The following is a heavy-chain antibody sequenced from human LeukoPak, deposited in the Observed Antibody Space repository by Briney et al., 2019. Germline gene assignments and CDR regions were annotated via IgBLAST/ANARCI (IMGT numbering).Heavy chain of an antibody. Sequence: PGGSLRLSCAASGFTFSSYAMSWVRQAPGKGLEWVSAISGSGGSTYYADSVKGRFTISRDNSKNTLYLQMNSLRAEDTAVYYCARQTMVRGVGPFDCWGQGTLVTVSS. J-gene: IGHJ4*02. V-gene: IGHV3-23*01. CDR1: GFTFSSYA. D-gene: IGHD3-10*01. CDR2: ISGSGGST. CDR3: ARQTMVRGVGPFDC.